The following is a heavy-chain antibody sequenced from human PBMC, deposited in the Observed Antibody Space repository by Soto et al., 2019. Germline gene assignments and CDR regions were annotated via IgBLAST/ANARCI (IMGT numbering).Heavy chain of an antibody. V-gene: IGHV4-61*01. CDR3: AGADSGNYGHGCNL. Sequence: PSETLSLTCTVSGGSVSSRFYYYNWIRQPPGKGLEWIGYIYDSVTTNYNSSLESRLTISVDTSKNLFSLRLSSVTAADTAVYYWAGADSGNYGHGCNLWGRGQMVNV. J-gene: IGHJ3*01. CDR2: IYDSVTT. CDR1: GGSVSSRFYY. D-gene: IGHD1-26*01.